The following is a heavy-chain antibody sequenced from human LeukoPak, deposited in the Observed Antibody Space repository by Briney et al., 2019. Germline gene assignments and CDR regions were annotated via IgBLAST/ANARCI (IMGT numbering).Heavy chain of an antibody. Sequence: ASVKVSCKTSGYSFTSYYIHWVRQAPGQGLEWMGWINPSSGGTEYAQKFQGRVTMTGDTSIGTAYMELSRLRSDDTAVYYCASDRGSSWYVDYWGQGTLVTVSS. CDR3: ASDRGSSWYVDY. V-gene: IGHV1-2*02. CDR2: INPSSGGT. J-gene: IGHJ4*02. D-gene: IGHD6-13*01. CDR1: GYSFTSYY.